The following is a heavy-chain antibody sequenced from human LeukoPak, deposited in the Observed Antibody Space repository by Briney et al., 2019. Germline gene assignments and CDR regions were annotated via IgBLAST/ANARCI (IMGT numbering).Heavy chain of an antibody. CDR2: INPNSGGT. D-gene: IGHD3-10*01. Sequence: ASVKVSGKASGYTFTDYHVHWVRQAPGQGLEWMGWINPNSGGTNYAQKFQGRVTMTRDTSISTAYMELSRLRSDDTAVYYCARGPYGSENYYDYWGQGTLATVSS. J-gene: IGHJ4*02. CDR1: GYTFTDYH. V-gene: IGHV1-2*02. CDR3: ARGPYGSENYYDY.